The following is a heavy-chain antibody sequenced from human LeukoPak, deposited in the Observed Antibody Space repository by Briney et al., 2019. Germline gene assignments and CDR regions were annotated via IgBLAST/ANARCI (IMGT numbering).Heavy chain of an antibody. CDR1: GFTFDDYT. CDR2: ISWNSGSI. V-gene: IGHV3-9*01. Sequence: PGRSLRLSCAASGFTFDDYTMHWVRQAPGKGLEWVSGISWNSGSIGYADSVKGRFTISRDNAKNSLYLQMNSLRAEDTALYYCAKEGAALFDYWGQGTLVTVS. D-gene: IGHD1-26*01. CDR3: AKEGAALFDY. J-gene: IGHJ4*02.